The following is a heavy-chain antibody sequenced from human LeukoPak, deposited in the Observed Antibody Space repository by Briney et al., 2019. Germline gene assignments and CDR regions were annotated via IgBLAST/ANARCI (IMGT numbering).Heavy chain of an antibody. V-gene: IGHV3-48*04. J-gene: IGHJ3*02. Sequence: GGSLRLSCAASGFTFSTYNMVWVRQAPGMGLEWVASVSSRSSAIYYSDSVKGRFTISRDNAKNSLSLQMNSLRAEDTAIYYYARDLFNRDAFDIWGPGTMVTVSS. D-gene: IGHD3-3*01. CDR3: ARDLFNRDAFDI. CDR1: GFTFSTYN. CDR2: VSSRSSAI.